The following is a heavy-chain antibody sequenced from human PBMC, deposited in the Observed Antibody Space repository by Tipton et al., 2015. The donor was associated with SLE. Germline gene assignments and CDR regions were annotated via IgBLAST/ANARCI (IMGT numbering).Heavy chain of an antibody. CDR1: GGSFSGYY. CDR2: INHSGST. J-gene: IGHJ4*02. V-gene: IGHV4-34*01. Sequence: TLSLTCAVYGGSFSGYYWSWIRQPPGKGLEWIGEINHSGSTNYDPSLKSRVTISVDTSKNQFSLKLSSVTAADTAVYYCVSGARGWFDYWGQGTLVTVPS. CDR3: VSGARGWFDY.